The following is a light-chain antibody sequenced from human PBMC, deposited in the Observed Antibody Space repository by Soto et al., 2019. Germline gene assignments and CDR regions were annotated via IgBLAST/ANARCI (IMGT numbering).Light chain of an antibody. CDR1: SXDVGGYNY. Sequence: QSVLTQPRSVSGSPGQSVTISCTGTSXDVGGYNYVSWYQQHPGRAPKVMIYDVSKRPSGVPDRFSGSKSGNTASLTISGLQAEDEADYYCCSYAGSYTYVFGTGTKVIIL. V-gene: IGLV2-11*01. CDR3: CSYAGSYTYV. CDR2: DVS. J-gene: IGLJ1*01.